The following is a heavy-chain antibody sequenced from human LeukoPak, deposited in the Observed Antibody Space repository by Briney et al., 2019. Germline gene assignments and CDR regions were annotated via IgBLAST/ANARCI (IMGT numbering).Heavy chain of an antibody. J-gene: IGHJ5*02. Sequence: GGSLRLSCAVSGFTVSSIYMTWVRQAPGKGLEWVSSIYSDGYTYYADSVKGRFTLSRDSSRNTLYLQMNDLRVEDTAVYYCAGDTHSSSWYDHWGQGTLVTVSS. CDR3: AGDTHSSSWYDH. D-gene: IGHD6-19*01. CDR2: IYSDGYT. CDR1: GFTVSSIY. V-gene: IGHV3-53*01.